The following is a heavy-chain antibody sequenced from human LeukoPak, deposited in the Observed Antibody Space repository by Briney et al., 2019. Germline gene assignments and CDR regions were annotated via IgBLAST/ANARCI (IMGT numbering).Heavy chain of an antibody. CDR2: INPNSGGT. CDR1: GYTFTGYY. Sequence: ASVKVSCKASGYTFTGYYMHWVRQAPGQGLEWMGRINPNSGGTNYAQKFQGRVTMTRDTSISTAYMELSRLRSDDTAVYYCASLPYDFWSGFDPWDQGTLVTVSS. CDR3: ASLPYDFWSGFDP. D-gene: IGHD3-3*01. V-gene: IGHV1-2*06. J-gene: IGHJ5*02.